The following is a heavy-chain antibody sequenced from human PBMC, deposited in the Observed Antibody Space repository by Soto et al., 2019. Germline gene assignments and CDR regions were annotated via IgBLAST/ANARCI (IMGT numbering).Heavy chain of an antibody. Sequence: EVQVVESGRGLVQPGGSLRLSCAASGFTFSTYAMTWVRQAPGKGLEWVSSVSGSGDSTYYADSAKGRFTISRDNFNNMVYLKRTSLTADGTAVYYGARGHRYGSESYYQDHWGQGTLVTVSS. J-gene: IGHJ4*02. CDR2: VSGSGDST. CDR1: GFTFSTYA. D-gene: IGHD3-10*01. V-gene: IGHV3-23*04. CDR3: ARGHRYGSESYYQDH.